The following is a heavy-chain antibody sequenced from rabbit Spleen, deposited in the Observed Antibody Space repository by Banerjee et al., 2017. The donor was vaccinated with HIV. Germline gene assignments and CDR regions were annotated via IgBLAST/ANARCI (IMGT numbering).Heavy chain of an antibody. CDR1: GFDLNTYG. Sequence: QEQLVESGGGLVQPGGSLKLSCKASGFDLNTYGMSWVRQAPGKGLEWIAYIDPVFGATYYAPWANGRFTISRASSTTMFLQMTSLTAADTATYFCARDLPDIIGWNFGFWGPGTLVTVS. D-gene: IGHD1-1*01. V-gene: IGHV1S47*01. CDR2: IDPVFGAT. J-gene: IGHJ4*02. CDR3: ARDLPDIIGWNFGF.